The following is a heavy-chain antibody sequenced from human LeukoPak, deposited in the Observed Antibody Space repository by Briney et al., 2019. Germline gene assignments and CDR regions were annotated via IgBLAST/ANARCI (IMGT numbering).Heavy chain of an antibody. J-gene: IGHJ3*02. V-gene: IGHV3-49*04. CDR1: GFTFGDYA. CDR3: TRDRASGSSRDAFDI. Sequence: GRSLRLSCTASGFTFGDYAMSWVRQAPGKGLEWVGFIRSKAYGGTTEYAASVKGRFTISRDDSKSIAYLQMNSLKTEDTAVYYCTRDRASGSSRDAFDIWGQGTMVTVSS. D-gene: IGHD1-26*01. CDR2: IRSKAYGGTT.